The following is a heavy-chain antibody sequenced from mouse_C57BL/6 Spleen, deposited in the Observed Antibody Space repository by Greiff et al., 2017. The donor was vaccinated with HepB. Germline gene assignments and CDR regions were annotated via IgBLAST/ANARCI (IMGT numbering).Heavy chain of an antibody. CDR3: ATDEGGITPVVERAVAMDY. CDR2: FYPGSGSI. Sequence: VQLQQSGAELVKPGASVKLSCKASGYTFTEYTIHWVKQRSGQGLEWIGWFYPGSGSIKYNEKFKDKSTLTADNSSSSVYMELSRLTSEDSAVYFCATDEGGITPVVERAVAMDYWGQGTSVTFSS. D-gene: IGHD1-1*01. V-gene: IGHV1-62-2*01. J-gene: IGHJ4*01. CDR1: GYTFTEYT.